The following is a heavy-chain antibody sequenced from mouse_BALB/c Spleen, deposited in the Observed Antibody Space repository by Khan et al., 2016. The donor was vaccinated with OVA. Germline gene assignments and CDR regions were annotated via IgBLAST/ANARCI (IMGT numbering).Heavy chain of an antibody. CDR2: IDPANGNT. D-gene: IGHD2-2*01. CDR3: ARRGNDFWYFDV. Sequence: VQLQQSGAELVKPGASVKLSCTASGFNIKDNYMHWVKQRPEQGLEWIGRIDPANGNTKYDPKFQGRATITADTSSNTAYLQLSSLTYEDTAVYYCARRGNDFWYFDVWGAGTTVTVSS. CDR1: GFNIKDNY. J-gene: IGHJ1*01. V-gene: IGHV14-3*02.